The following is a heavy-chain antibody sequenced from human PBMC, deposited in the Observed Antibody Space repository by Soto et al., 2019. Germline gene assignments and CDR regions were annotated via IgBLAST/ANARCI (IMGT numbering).Heavy chain of an antibody. J-gene: IGHJ4*02. Sequence: PGGSLRLSCAASGFTFSSYAMSWVRQAPGKGLEWVSAISGSGGSTYYADSVKGRFTISRDNSKNTLYLQMNSLRAEDTAVYYCATTRGSGWYLFGAYWGQGTLVTVSS. CDR1: GFTFSSYA. CDR2: ISGSGGST. CDR3: ATTRGSGWYLFGAY. V-gene: IGHV3-23*01. D-gene: IGHD6-19*01.